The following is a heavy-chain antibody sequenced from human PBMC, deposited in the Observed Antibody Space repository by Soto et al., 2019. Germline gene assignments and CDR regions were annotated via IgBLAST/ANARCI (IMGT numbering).Heavy chain of an antibody. Sequence: SGSLSLTCTVSGDSLNNVYWSWIRQPPGKTLEWIGYIYYTGSTTYNPSLESRVTMSVDTSKNQFSLKLSSVNAADTAAYYFALYCRTEAGGCTFDFWGRGPLVTVSS. CDR2: IYYTGST. CDR3: ALYCRTEAGGCTFDF. V-gene: IGHV4-59*01. CDR1: GDSLNNVY. J-gene: IGHJ4*02. D-gene: IGHD2-15*01.